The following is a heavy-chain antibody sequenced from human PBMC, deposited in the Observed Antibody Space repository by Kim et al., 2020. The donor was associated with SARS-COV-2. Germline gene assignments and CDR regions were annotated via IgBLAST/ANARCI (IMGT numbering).Heavy chain of an antibody. V-gene: IGHV3-48*03. Sequence: STITYADPGKGRFTISRDNAKNSLYLQMNSLRAEDTAVYYCASLIVVVPSFWGQGTLVTVSS. J-gene: IGHJ4*02. CDR3: ASLIVVVPSF. D-gene: IGHD2-2*01. CDR2: STI.